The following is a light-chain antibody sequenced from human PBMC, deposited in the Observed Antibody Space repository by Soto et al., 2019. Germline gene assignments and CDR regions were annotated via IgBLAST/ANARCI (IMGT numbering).Light chain of an antibody. CDR1: TSNVGSNL. CDR2: NDY. V-gene: IGLV1-47*02. Sequence: QSVLAQPPSASGTPGQRVTISCSGSTSNVGSNLASWYQQLPGSAPKLLIYNDYERPSGVPDRFSGSKSGTSASLGISGLRSEDEADYFCRAWDDTLNGWVFGGGTKLTVL. J-gene: IGLJ3*02. CDR3: RAWDDTLNGWV.